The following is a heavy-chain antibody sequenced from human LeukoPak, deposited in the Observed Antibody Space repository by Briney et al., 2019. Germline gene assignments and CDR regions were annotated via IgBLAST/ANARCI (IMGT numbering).Heavy chain of an antibody. V-gene: IGHV1-46*01. CDR1: GYTFTSYY. D-gene: IGHD3-3*01. CDR3: ARSRAYCDFWSGYYGSWFDP. J-gene: IGHJ5*02. Sequence: ASVKVSCKASGYTFTSYYMHWVRQAPGQGLEWMGIINPSGGSTRYAQKFQGRVTMTRDTSTSTVYMELSSLRSEDTAVYYCARSRAYCDFWSGYYGSWFDPWGQGTLVTVSS. CDR2: INPSGGST.